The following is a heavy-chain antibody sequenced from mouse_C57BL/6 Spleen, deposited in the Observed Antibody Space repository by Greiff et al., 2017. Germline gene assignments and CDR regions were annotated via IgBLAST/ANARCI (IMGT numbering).Heavy chain of an antibody. D-gene: IGHD2-12*01. Sequence: QVQLQQSGAELVKPGASVKVSCKASGYTFTGYWMHWVKQRPGHGLEWIGRINPSTCTTNYNQKFKGKATLTVYKSSSTAYMQLSSLTSEDSSVYYCAIASYAYYFCYWGQCTTLTFSS. CDR2: INPSTCTT. CDR1: GYTFTGYW. V-gene: IGHV1-74*01. CDR3: AIASYAYYFCY. J-gene: IGHJ2*01.